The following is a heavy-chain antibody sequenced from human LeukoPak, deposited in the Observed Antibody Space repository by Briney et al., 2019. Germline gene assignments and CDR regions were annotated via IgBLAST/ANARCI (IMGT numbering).Heavy chain of an antibody. V-gene: IGHV1-46*01. D-gene: IGHD6-6*01. CDR3: ARAPYSSSSVWSWFDP. CDR2: INPSGGST. Sequence: ASVKVSCKASGYTFTSYYMHWVRQAPGQGLEWMGIINPSGGSTSYAQKFQGRVTMTRDTSTSTVYMELSSLRSDDTAVYYCARAPYSSSSVWSWFDPWGQGTLVTVSS. J-gene: IGHJ5*02. CDR1: GYTFTSYY.